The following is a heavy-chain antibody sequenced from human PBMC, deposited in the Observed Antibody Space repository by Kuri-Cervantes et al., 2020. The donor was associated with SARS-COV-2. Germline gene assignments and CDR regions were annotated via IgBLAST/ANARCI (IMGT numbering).Heavy chain of an antibody. Sequence: SETLSLTCTVYGGPFSGYYWSWLRQPPGKGLEWIGEINDIGSTNYNPSLEGRVTISVDTSKNQFSLNLSSVTAGDTALYYCARGPWRSEQVGPPYYYYLDVWGKGTTVTVSS. J-gene: IGHJ6*03. CDR1: GGPFSGYY. CDR2: INDIGST. D-gene: IGHD3-16*01. CDR3: ARGPWRSEQVGPPYYYYLDV. V-gene: IGHV4-34*01.